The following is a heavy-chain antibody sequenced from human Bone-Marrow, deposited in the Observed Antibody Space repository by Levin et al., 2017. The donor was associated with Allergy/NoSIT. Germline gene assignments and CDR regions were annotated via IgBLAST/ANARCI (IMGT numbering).Heavy chain of an antibody. J-gene: IGHJ4*02. Sequence: SQTLSLTCAISGDSVSSSSAAWLWIRQSPSRGLEWLGRTYYRSKWYSDYGESVESRISINPDTSKNQFSLQLSSLTPQDTAVYYCARDRGGGYFDYWGQGILVTVSS. D-gene: IGHD4-23*01. V-gene: IGHV6-1*01. CDR3: ARDRGGGYFDY. CDR1: GDSVSSSSAA. CDR2: TYYRSKWYS.